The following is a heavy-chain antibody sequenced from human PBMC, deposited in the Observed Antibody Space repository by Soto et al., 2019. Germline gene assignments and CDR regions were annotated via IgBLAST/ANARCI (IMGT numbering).Heavy chain of an antibody. CDR2: ITDSGDDT. D-gene: IGHD2-2*01. J-gene: IGHJ4*02. CDR3: AKLGSSSWSPHYYFDY. Sequence: VGSLRLSCAASGFTFNNYAMGWVRQAPGKGLEWVSAITDSGDDTYYIDSVKGRFTISRDNSKSTLYLQMNSLRAEDAAIYYCAKLGSSSWSPHYYFDYWGQGTLVTVSS. CDR1: GFTFNNYA. V-gene: IGHV3-23*01.